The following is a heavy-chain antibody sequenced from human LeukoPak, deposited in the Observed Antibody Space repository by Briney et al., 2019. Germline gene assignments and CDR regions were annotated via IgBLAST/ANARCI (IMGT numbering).Heavy chain of an antibody. Sequence: SETLSLTCTVSGGSISSGGYYWSWIRQHPGKGLEWIGYIYYSGSTYYNPSLKGRVTISVDTSKNQFSLKLSSVTAADTAVYYCARDYYDSSFAFDIWGQGTMVTVSS. CDR3: ARDYYDSSFAFDI. CDR1: GGSISSGGYY. D-gene: IGHD3-22*01. J-gene: IGHJ3*02. CDR2: IYYSGST. V-gene: IGHV4-31*03.